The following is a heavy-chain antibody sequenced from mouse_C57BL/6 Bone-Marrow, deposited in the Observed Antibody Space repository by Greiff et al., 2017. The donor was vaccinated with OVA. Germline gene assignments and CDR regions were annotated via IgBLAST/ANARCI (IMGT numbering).Heavy chain of an antibody. D-gene: IGHD2-10*02. CDR3: ARARMSTVKTLGMGY. Sequence: EVQRVASGGGLVKPGGSLKLSCAASGFTFSSYAMSWVRQTPEKRLEWVATIRDGGSYTYYPDNVKGRVTISRDNAKNTLYLQMSNLMSEDTAMYYCARARMSTVKTLGMGYWGKGTSVTVSS. CDR1: GFTFSSYA. CDR2: IRDGGSYT. J-gene: IGHJ4*01. V-gene: IGHV5-4*01.